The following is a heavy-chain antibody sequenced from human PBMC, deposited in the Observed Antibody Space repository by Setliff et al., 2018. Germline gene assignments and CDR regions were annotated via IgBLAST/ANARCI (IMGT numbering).Heavy chain of an antibody. D-gene: IGHD2-15*01. J-gene: IGHJ4*02. Sequence: GASVKVSCKTSGYNFITLGINWVRQAPGQGLEWVGWTSPYSGKTDYAQKFQDRVIMTIDSATTTAYMELKTLRSDDTAVYYCARGRGPDIVVTIPGDYWGQGTQVTVSS. CDR1: GYNFITLG. CDR3: ARGRGPDIVVTIPGDY. CDR2: TSPYSGKT. V-gene: IGHV1-18*01.